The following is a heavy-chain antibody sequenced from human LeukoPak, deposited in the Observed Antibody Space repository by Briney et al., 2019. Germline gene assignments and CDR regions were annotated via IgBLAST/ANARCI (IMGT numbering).Heavy chain of an antibody. D-gene: IGHD2-2*01. CDR3: ARSGYCSSTSCSYSFPPDY. CDR2: IYHSGST. CDR1: SGSIDSGGYY. V-gene: IGHV4-30-2*01. Sequence: SETLSLTCTVSSGSIDSGGYYWSWIRQPPGKGLEWIGYIYHSGSTYYNPSLKSRVTISVDRSKNQFSLKLSSVTAADTAVYYCARSGYCSSTSCSYSFPPDYWGQGTLVTVSS. J-gene: IGHJ4*02.